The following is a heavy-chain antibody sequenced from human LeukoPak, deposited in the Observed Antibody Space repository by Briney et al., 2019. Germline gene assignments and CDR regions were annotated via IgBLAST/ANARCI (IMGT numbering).Heavy chain of an antibody. Sequence: SVKVSCKASGGTFSSYAISWVRQAPGQGLEWMGGIIPIFGTANYAQKFQGRVTITADESTSTAYMELSSLRSEDTAVYYCARDLSVSRGYSGYDYGGPFDYWGQGTLVTVSS. CDR2: IIPIFGTA. D-gene: IGHD5-12*01. V-gene: IGHV1-69*13. J-gene: IGHJ4*02. CDR1: GGTFSSYA. CDR3: ARDLSVSRGYSGYDYGGPFDY.